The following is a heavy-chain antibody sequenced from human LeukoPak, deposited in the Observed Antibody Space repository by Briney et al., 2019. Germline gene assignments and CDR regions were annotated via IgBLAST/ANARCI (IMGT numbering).Heavy chain of an antibody. CDR3: ARTEDSSGYLDY. J-gene: IGHJ4*02. CDR1: GGTFSSYA. D-gene: IGHD3-22*01. V-gene: IGHV1-69*13. Sequence: SVKVSCKASGGTFSSYAISWVRQAPGQGLEWMGGIIPIFGTANYAQKFQGRVTITADESTSTAYMELSSLRSEDTAVYYCARTEDSSGYLDYWGQGTLVTVSS. CDR2: IIPIFGTA.